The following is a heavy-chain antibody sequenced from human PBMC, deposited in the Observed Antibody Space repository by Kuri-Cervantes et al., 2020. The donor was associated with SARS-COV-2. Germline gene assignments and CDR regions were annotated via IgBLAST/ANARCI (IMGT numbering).Heavy chain of an antibody. J-gene: IGHJ4*02. CDR3: ANEDDDTLRIDY. Sequence: SETLSLTCAVSGYSISSGYYWGWIRQPPGKGLEWIRSIYHSGSTYYNPSLKSQVTISVDTSKNQFSLKLSSVTAADTAVYYCANEDDDTLRIDYWGQGTLVTVSS. CDR1: GYSISSGYY. D-gene: IGHD3-10*01. V-gene: IGHV4-38-2*01. CDR2: IYHSGST.